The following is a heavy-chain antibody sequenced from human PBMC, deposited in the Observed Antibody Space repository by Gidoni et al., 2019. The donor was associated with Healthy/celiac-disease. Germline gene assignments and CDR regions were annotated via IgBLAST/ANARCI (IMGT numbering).Heavy chain of an antibody. D-gene: IGHD3-9*01. V-gene: IGHV3-49*02. CDR2: IRSKAYGGTT. J-gene: IGHJ4*02. CDR3: TRDLPDDILTVLASRFDY. Sequence: LEWVGFIRSKAYGGTTEYAASVKGRVTISRDDSKSIAYLQMNSLKTEDTAVYDCTRDLPDDILTVLASRFDYWGQGTLVTVSS.